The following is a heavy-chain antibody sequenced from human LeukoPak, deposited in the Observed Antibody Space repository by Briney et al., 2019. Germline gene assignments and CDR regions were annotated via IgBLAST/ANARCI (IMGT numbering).Heavy chain of an antibody. CDR3: ARAIVVVAAINFDY. CDR2: IYHSGST. Sequence: SETLSLTCTVSGYTISSGYYWGWIRQPPGKGPEWIGSIYHSGSTYYNPSLKSRVTISVDTSKNQFSLKLSSVTAADTAVYHCARAIVVVAAINFDYWGQGTLVTVSS. CDR1: GYTISSGYY. J-gene: IGHJ4*02. D-gene: IGHD2-15*01. V-gene: IGHV4-38-2*02.